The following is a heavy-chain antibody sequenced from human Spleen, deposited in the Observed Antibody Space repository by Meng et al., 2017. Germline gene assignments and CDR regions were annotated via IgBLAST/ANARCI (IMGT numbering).Heavy chain of an antibody. J-gene: IGHJ4*02. CDR2: IYHSGST. V-gene: IGHV4-38-2*01. CDR3: ARAASSGYYYVAPYYFDY. Sequence: SETLSLTCAVYGGSFSGYYWGWIRQPPGKGLEWIGSIYHSGSTYYNPSLKSRVTISVDTSKNQFSLKLSSVTAADTAVYYCARAASSGYYYVAPYYFDYWGQGTLVTVSS. D-gene: IGHD3-22*01. CDR1: GGSFSGYY.